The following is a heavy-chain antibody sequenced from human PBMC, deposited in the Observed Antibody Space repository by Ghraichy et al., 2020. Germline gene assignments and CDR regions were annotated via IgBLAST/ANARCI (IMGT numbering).Heavy chain of an antibody. CDR3: ARRGGNYLEGYYFDY. Sequence: SETLSLTCTVSGDSISGSNYYWGWIRQPPGKGREGIGTIYYSSTTYSTPSLQSRVTMSVDTTKKQFSLNLNSVTAADTAVYFCARRGGNYLEGYYFDYWGQGTLVTVSS. CDR2: IYYSSTT. J-gene: IGHJ4*02. CDR1: GDSISGSNYY. V-gene: IGHV4-39*01. D-gene: IGHD1-7*01.